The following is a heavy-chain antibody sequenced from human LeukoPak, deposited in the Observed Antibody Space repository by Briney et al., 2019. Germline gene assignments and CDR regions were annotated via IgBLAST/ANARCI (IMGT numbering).Heavy chain of an antibody. CDR3: ARGAGDVVVVAATYDY. CDR2: IYYSGST. V-gene: IGHV4-59*01. J-gene: IGHJ4*02. D-gene: IGHD2-15*01. CDR1: GGSISSYY. Sequence: LETLSLTCTVSGGSISSYYWSWIRQPPGKGLEWIGYIYYSGSTNYNPSLKSRVTISVDTSKNQFSLKLSSVTAADTAVYYCARGAGDVVVVAATYDYWGQGTLVTVSS.